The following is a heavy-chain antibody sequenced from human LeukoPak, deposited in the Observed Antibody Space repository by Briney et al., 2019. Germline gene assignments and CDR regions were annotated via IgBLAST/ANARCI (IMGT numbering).Heavy chain of an antibody. V-gene: IGHV1-18*01. CDR3: ARATYYDFWSGYGVLGY. CDR2: ISAYNGNT. CDR1: GYTFTSYG. D-gene: IGHD3-3*01. Sequence: ASVKVSCKASGYTFTSYGISWVRQAPGQGLEWMGWISAYNGNTNYAQKLQGRVTMTTDTSTSTAYMELRSLRSDDTAVYYCARATYYDFWSGYGVLGYWGQGTLVTVSS. J-gene: IGHJ4*02.